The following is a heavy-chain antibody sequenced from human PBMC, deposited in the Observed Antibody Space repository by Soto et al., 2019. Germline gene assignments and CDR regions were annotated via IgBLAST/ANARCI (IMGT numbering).Heavy chain of an antibody. J-gene: IGHJ6*02. CDR2: VYSTGTT. Sequence: SETLSLTCAVSGDSVSSSDFYWTWIRQPPGKPLEWIGYVYSTGTTNYSPSLKSRVDMSVDTSENQFSLKVRSVTAADAAVYFCARVRKIVPNKDRKSDYFYALDVWGPGTTVTVSS. D-gene: IGHD3-16*02. CDR1: GDSVSSSDFY. CDR3: ARVRKIVPNKDRKSDYFYALDV. V-gene: IGHV4-61*08.